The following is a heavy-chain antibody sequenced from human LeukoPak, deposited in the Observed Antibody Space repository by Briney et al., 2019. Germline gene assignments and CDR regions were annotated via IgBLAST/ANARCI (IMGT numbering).Heavy chain of an antibody. V-gene: IGHV3-30*18. CDR1: GFTFSSYG. J-gene: IGHJ4*02. D-gene: IGHD1-26*01. CDR3: AKDSKVGATAEFDY. Sequence: GGSLRLSCAASGFTFSSYGMHWVRQAPGKGLEWVAVISYDGSNKYYADSVKGRFTISRDNSKNTLYLQMNSLRAEDTAVYYCAKDSKVGATAEFDYWGQGTLVTVSS. CDR2: ISYDGSNK.